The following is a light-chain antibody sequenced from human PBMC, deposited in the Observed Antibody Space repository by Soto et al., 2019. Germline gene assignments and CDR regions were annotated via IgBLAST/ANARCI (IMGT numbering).Light chain of an antibody. CDR1: SSDVGGYNY. Sequence: QSVLTQPPSASGSPGQSVAISCTGTSSDVGGYNYVPWYQQHPGKAPKLMIYEVNKRPSGVPDRFSGSKSGNTASLTVSGLQAEDEADYYCCAYAGSNTLVFGGGTKVTVL. CDR2: EVN. J-gene: IGLJ2*01. V-gene: IGLV2-8*01. CDR3: CAYAGSNTLV.